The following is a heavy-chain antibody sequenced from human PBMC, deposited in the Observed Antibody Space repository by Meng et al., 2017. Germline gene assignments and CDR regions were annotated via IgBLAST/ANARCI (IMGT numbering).Heavy chain of an antibody. V-gene: IGHV3-23*01. J-gene: IGHJ4*02. D-gene: IGHD3-16*01. CDR3: AKEQGGDLDY. CDR1: GFTFSSYA. CDR2: TSGSGGST. Sequence: GEFLKISCAASGFTFSSYAMSWVRQAPGKGLEWVSATSGSGGSTYYADSVKGRFTISRDNSKNTLYLQMNSLRAEDTAVYYCAKEQGGDLDYWGQGTLVTVSS.